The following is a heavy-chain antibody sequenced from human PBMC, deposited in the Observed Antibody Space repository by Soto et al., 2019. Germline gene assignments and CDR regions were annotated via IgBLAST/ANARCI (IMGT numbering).Heavy chain of an antibody. CDR3: ASGGDYLWFDC. D-gene: IGHD4-17*01. Sequence: QVQLQESGPGLVKPSETLSLTCTVSGDSISGYSWSWIRQPPGKGLEWIGYIFYSGSTNYNPSLKGRVTISRDSSKNLFSWKLSSVTAADTAVYYCASGGDYLWFDCWGQGALVTFSS. J-gene: IGHJ4*02. CDR1: GDSISGYS. CDR2: IFYSGST. V-gene: IGHV4-59*01.